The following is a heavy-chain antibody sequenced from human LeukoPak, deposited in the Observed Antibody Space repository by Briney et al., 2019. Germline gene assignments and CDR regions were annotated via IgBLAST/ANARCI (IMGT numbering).Heavy chain of an antibody. CDR2: IYYSGST. J-gene: IGHJ3*02. CDR3: AGADKLQYDAFDI. V-gene: IGHV4-31*03. Sequence: PSETLSLTCTVSGGSISSGGYYWSWIRQHPGKGLEWIGYIYYSGSTYYNPSLKSRVTISVDTSKNQFSLKLSSVTAVDTAVYYCAGADKLQYDAFDIWGQGTMVTVSS. CDR1: GGSISSGGYY.